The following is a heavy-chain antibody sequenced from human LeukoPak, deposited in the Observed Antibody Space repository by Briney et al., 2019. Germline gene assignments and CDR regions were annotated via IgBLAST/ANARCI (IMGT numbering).Heavy chain of an antibody. V-gene: IGHV4-39*01. CDR3: ARQEFDRSSSHWY. Sequence: SETLSLTCTIPGGPIRSSSYYWGPIRQPPGKGLDWICRMYYSGRTYYNPCLKSRLPISVDPSKHQFSPKLSSVTAAYTAVFYCARQEFDRSSSHWYWGEGKPVTASS. CDR2: MYYSGRT. D-gene: IGHD6-6*01. CDR1: GGPIRSSSYY. J-gene: IGHJ4*02.